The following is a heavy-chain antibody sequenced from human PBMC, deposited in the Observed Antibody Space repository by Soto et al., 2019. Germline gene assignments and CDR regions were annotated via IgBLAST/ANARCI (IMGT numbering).Heavy chain of an antibody. CDR2: ITSSSSTI. Sequence: EVQLVESGGGLVQRGGSLRLSCAASGFTFSSYSMNWVRQAPGKGLEWVSYITSSSSTIYYADSVKGRFTISRDNAKNSLYLQMNSLRADDTAVYYCARAHCSGGQCYSGSDFDYWGQGILVTVSS. D-gene: IGHD2-15*01. CDR3: ARAHCSGGQCYSGSDFDY. V-gene: IGHV3-48*01. CDR1: GFTFSSYS. J-gene: IGHJ4*02.